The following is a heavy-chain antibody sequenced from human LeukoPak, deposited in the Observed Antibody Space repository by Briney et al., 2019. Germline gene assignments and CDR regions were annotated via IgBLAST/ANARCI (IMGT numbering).Heavy chain of an antibody. J-gene: IGHJ6*02. D-gene: IGHD3-3*01. CDR1: GFTFSSYE. Sequence: PGGSLRLSCAASGFTFSSYEMNWVRQAPGKGLEWVSYISSSGSTIYYADSVKGRFTISRDKAKHSLYLQMNSLRAEDTAVYYCARDSYDFFYGMDVWGQGTTVTVSS. CDR2: ISSSGSTI. CDR3: ARDSYDFFYGMDV. V-gene: IGHV3-48*03.